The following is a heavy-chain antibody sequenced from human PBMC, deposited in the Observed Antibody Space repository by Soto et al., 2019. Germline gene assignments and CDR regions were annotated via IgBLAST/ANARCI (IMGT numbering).Heavy chain of an antibody. CDR2: IDQDGSAT. V-gene: IGHV3-7*03. CDR1: GLVFKPYW. Sequence: VQLVESGGALVQPGGSLRLSCAASGLVFKPYWEEWVHQAPGKGLEWVASIDQDGSATYYADSVKGRFTISRDNAADSAHLHMNSLRVGDTAIYYCATPGSYSGGTWGQGTLVTVTS. J-gene: IGHJ5*02. CDR3: ATPGSYSGGT. D-gene: IGHD3-10*01.